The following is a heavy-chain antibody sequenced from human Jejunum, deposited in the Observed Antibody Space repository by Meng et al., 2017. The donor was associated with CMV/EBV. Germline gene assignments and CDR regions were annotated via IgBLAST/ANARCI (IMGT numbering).Heavy chain of an antibody. CDR1: GVSIIRYD. J-gene: IGHJ5*02. D-gene: IGHD6-6*01. V-gene: IGHV4-59*01. CDR2: NAHTGGT. CDR3: ARLYGSSSDSPFDP. Sequence: SGVSIIRYDWTWSRQAPARRLEWIGYNAHTGGTSHNPSLKSRVTMSADTSNSQLSLTLTSVTAADTAVYYCARLYGSSSDSPFDPWGQGTRVTVSS.